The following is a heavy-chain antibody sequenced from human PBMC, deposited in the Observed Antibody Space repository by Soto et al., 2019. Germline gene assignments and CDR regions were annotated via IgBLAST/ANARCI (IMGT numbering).Heavy chain of an antibody. CDR3: AASQKGYNWNYFDH. J-gene: IGHJ4*02. D-gene: IGHD1-20*01. CDR2: VFYTGFT. V-gene: IGHV4-39*05. Sequence: PSLTCAVSGASISGSYYYWAWLRQSPGEGPEWIGSVFYTGFTSYNPSLESRVSVSVDTSKSQFSLKLSAVTAADTAVYYCAASQKGYNWNYFDHWGQGALVTVSS. CDR1: GASISGSYYY.